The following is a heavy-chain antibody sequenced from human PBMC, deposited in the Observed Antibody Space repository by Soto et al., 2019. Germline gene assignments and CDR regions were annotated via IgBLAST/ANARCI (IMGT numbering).Heavy chain of an antibody. V-gene: IGHV1-3*01. J-gene: IGHJ5*02. D-gene: IGHD6-19*01. Sequence: GASVKVSCKASGYTFTSYAMHWVRQAPGQRLEWMGWINAGNGNTKYSQKFQGRVTITRDTSASTAYMELSSLRSEDTAVYYCAREYSSGWYIDPWGQGTLVTVSS. CDR1: GYTFTSYA. CDR3: AREYSSGWYIDP. CDR2: INAGNGNT.